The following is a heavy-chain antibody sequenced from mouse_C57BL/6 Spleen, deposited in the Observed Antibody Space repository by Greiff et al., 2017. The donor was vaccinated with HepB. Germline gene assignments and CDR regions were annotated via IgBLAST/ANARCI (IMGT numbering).Heavy chain of an antibody. CDR3: SRVSYYYGSSYWYFDV. CDR2: ISDGGSYT. J-gene: IGHJ1*03. Sequence: EVKLMESGGGLVKPGGSLKLSCAASGFTFSSYAMSWVRQTPEKRLEWVATISDGGSYTYYPDNVKGRFTISRDNAKNNLYLQMSHLKSEDTAMYYCSRVSYYYGSSYWYFDVWGTGTTVTVSS. D-gene: IGHD1-1*01. V-gene: IGHV5-4*03. CDR1: GFTFSSYA.